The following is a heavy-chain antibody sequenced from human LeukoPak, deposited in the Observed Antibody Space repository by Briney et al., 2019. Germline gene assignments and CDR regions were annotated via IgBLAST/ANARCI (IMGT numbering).Heavy chain of an antibody. J-gene: IGHJ4*02. CDR2: VSTDGYTT. D-gene: IGHD2-15*01. V-gene: IGHV3-74*01. CDR3: VVGGSPGY. Sequence: GGSLRLSCAASGLAFSAYKMHWVRQAPRKGLVWVSRVSTDGYTTDYADFVQGRFTASRDNTKNTWSLEMNSLRAEDTAVYYCVVGGSPGYWGQGTLVTVSS. CDR1: GLAFSAYK.